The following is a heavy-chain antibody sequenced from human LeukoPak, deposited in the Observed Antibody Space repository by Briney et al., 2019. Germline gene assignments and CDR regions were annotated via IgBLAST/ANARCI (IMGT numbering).Heavy chain of an antibody. CDR2: IYSGGST. Sequence: PGGSLRLSCAASGFTVSSNYMSWVRQAPGKGLEWVSVIYSGGSTYYADSVKGRFTISRDNSKNTLYLQMNSLRAEDTAVYYCAREGGTIAAGSTDWGRGTLVTVSS. CDR1: GFTVSSNY. D-gene: IGHD6-13*01. J-gene: IGHJ4*02. CDR3: AREGGTIAAGSTD. V-gene: IGHV3-66*01.